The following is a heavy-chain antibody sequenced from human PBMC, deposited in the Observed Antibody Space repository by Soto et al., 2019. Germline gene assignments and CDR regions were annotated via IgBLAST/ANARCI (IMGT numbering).Heavy chain of an antibody. J-gene: IGHJ4*02. CDR2: IYYSAST. Sequence: SETQSLTCAVSGYSISSSNWRGWIRQPPGKGLEWIGYIYYSASTNYSPSLKSRVTISVDTSKNQFSLNLSSVTAADTAVYYCARHLPYCGGDCYSLDYWGQGTLVTVS. CDR3: ARHLPYCGGDCYSLDY. CDR1: GYSISSSNW. V-gene: IGHV4-28*01. D-gene: IGHD2-21*02.